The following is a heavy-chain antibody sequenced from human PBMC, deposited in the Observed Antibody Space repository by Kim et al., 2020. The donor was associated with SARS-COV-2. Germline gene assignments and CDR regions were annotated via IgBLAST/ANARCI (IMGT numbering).Heavy chain of an antibody. J-gene: IGHJ6*02. D-gene: IGHD4-4*01. CDR3: ASEIPAHDYSIYGMDV. CDR2: IRYDGSNI. V-gene: IGHV3-33*01. CDR1: GFTFSSYG. Sequence: GGSLRLSCAASGFTFSSYGMHWVRQAPGKGLEWVAVIRYDGSNIYYADSVKGRFTISRDNSKNTLYLQMNSLRAEDTAVYYCASEIPAHDYSIYGMDVWGQGTTVTVSS.